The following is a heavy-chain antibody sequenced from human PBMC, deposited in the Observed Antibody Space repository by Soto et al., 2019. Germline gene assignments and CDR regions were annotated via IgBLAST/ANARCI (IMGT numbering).Heavy chain of an antibody. D-gene: IGHD3-10*01. J-gene: IGHJ3*02. CDR1: GGSIGSYY. CDR2: IYYSGNT. V-gene: IGHV4-59*01. CDR3: ARGESSVAPHFAFDI. Sequence: QVQLQESGPGLVKASETLSLTCTVSGGSIGSYYWNWIRQPPGKGLEWIGYIYYSGNTNYNPSIKSRVTVSVDGSKNEFSLRLTSMTAADAGVYYCARGESSVAPHFAFDIWGQGTMVSVSS.